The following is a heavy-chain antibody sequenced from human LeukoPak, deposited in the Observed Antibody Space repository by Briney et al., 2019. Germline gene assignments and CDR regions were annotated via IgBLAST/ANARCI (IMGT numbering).Heavy chain of an antibody. D-gene: IGHD2-15*01. V-gene: IGHV3-30-3*01. CDR3: ARDGVGSDYYYMDV. J-gene: IGHJ6*03. CDR2: ISYDGSNK. CDR1: GFTFSSYA. Sequence: GGSLRLSCAASGFTFSSYAMHWVRQAPGKGLEWVAVISYDGSNKYYADSVKGRFTISRDNSKNTLYLQMNSLRAEDTAVYYCARDGVGSDYYYMDVWGKGTTVTVSS.